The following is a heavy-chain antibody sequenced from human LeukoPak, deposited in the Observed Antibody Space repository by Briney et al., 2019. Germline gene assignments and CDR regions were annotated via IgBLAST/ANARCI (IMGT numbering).Heavy chain of an antibody. CDR3: ASPGMTAAGTKAFDI. D-gene: IGHD6-13*01. V-gene: IGHV1-2*02. J-gene: IGHJ3*02. CDR1: GYTFTGYY. Sequence: ASVKVSCKASGYTFTGYYMHWVRQAPGQGLEWIGWINPNSGGTNYGQKFQGRVTMTRETSISTAYMELSRLRSDDTAVYYCASPGMTAAGTKAFDIWGQGTMVTVSS. CDR2: INPNSGGT.